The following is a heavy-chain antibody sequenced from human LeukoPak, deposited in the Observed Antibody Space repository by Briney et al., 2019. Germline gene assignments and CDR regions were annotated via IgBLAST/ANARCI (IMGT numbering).Heavy chain of an antibody. J-gene: IGHJ3*02. Sequence: PSETLSLTCTVSGGSISSYYWSWIRQPPGKGLEWIGYIYYSGSTNYNPSLKSRVTISVDTSKNQFSLKLSSVTAADTAVYYCASESRYCSSTSCYRDAFDIWGQGTMVTVSS. V-gene: IGHV4-59*01. CDR1: GGSISSYY. D-gene: IGHD2-2*01. CDR3: ASESRYCSSTSCYRDAFDI. CDR2: IYYSGST.